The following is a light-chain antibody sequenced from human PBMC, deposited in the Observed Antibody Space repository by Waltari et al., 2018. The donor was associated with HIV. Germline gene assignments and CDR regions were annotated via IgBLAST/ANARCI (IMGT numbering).Light chain of an antibody. CDR1: QPVSSSH. CDR3: HQYGSLPET. J-gene: IGKJ1*01. Sequence: DTALTPSPGTLSFSPGAGAILSCRTSQPVSSSHLAWYQQKPGQAPRLLVYGASTRAAGIPDRFSGSGSGADFTLSISRLEPEDFAVYYCHQYGSLPETFGQGTKV. V-gene: IGKV3-20*01. CDR2: GAS.